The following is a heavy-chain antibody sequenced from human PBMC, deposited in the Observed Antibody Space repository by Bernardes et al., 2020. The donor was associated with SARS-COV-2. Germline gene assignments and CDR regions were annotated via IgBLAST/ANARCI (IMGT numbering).Heavy chain of an antibody. D-gene: IGHD2-21*01. CDR1: GFSLSTSGVG. CDR2: IYWDDDK. J-gene: IGHJ5*02. Sequence: SGPTLVKPTQTLTLTCTFSGFSLSTSGVGVGWVRQPPGKALEWLAFIYWDDDKRYSPSLKSRLTITKDTSRNHVVLTMTNMDPVDTATYYCAHRFVGGNWFDPWGQGTLVTVSS. V-gene: IGHV2-5*02. CDR3: AHRFVGGNWFDP.